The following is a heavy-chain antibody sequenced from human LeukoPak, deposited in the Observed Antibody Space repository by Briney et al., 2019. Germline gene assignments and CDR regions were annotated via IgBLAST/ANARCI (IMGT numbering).Heavy chain of an antibody. J-gene: IGHJ4*02. D-gene: IGHD3-22*01. V-gene: IGHV7-4-1*02. CDR3: ARVYYYDSSGYYFIPFDY. CDR2: VNTNTGNP. CDR1: GYTFTSYA. Sequence: EASVKVSCKASGYTFTSYAMNWVRQAPGQGLEWMGWVNTNTGNPTYAQGFTGRFVFSLDTSVSTAYLQISSLKAEDTAVYYCARVYYYDSSGYYFIPFDYWGQGTLVTVSS.